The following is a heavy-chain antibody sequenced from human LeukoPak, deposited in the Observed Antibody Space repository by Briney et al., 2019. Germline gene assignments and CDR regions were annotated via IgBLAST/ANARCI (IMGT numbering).Heavy chain of an antibody. CDR2: ISYDGSNK. CDR3: ARDDTEAFDY. V-gene: IGHV3-30*04. J-gene: IGHJ4*02. CDR1: GFTFSSYS. Sequence: WGSLSLSCAGSGFTFSSYSMQWVRQAQGEGLEWGAVISYDGSNKYYPYSVKGRFTISRDDYKNALYVQMNSLRGEDTGVYCCARDDTEAFDYWGEGTLVTVSS. D-gene: IGHD2-8*02.